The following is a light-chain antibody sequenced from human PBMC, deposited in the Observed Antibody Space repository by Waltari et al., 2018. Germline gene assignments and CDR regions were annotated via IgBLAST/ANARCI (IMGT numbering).Light chain of an antibody. V-gene: IGLV2-14*03. J-gene: IGLJ2*01. CDR3: ASYTSTRTVV. CDR2: DVT. CDR1: SSDVGGYTY. Sequence: QSALTQPASVSGSPGQSITISCSCTSSDVGGYTYVPWYQQHPGNAPKLIIFDVTRWPSGVSNRFSGSKSGNTASLTIFGLQAEDEADYYCASYTSTRTVVFGGGTRVTVL.